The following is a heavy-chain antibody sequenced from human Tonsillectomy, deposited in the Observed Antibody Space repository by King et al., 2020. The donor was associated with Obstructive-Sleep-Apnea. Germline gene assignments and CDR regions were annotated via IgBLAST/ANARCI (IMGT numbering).Heavy chain of an antibody. CDR2: ISSSSSYI. CDR3: ARDQGYSSGWYRDY. CDR1: GFTFSTYS. V-gene: IGHV3-21*01. J-gene: IGHJ4*02. D-gene: IGHD6-19*01. Sequence: VQLVESGGGLVKPGGSLRLSCAASGFTFSTYSMNWVRQAPGKGLEWVSSISSSSSYIYYADSVKGRFTISRDNAKNSLYLQTNSLRAEDTAVYYCARDQGYSSGWYRDYWGQGTLVTVSS.